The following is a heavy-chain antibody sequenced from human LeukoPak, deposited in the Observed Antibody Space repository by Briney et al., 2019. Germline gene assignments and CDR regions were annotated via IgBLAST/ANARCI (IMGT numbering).Heavy chain of an antibody. CDR1: GFTFSDYY. CDR3: ARVGRGYYPADSDY. V-gene: IGHV3-11*01. CDR2: ITTASAI. D-gene: IGHD3-22*01. Sequence: KTGGSLRLSCEASGFTFSDYYMSWIRQAPGKGLEGVSHITTASAIYYADSVKGRFTISSDDAKNSLYLQMNNLRVEDTAVYSCARVGRGYYPADSDYWGQGTLVTVSS. J-gene: IGHJ4*02.